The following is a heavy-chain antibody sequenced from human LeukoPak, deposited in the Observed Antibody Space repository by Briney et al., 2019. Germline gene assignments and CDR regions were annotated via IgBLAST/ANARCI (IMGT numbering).Heavy chain of an antibody. V-gene: IGHV3-21*01. Sequence: PGGSLRLSCAASGFTFSSYSMNWVRQAPGKGLEWVSSISSSSSYIYYADSVKGRFTISRDNAKNSLYLQMNSLRAEDTAVYYCARDGGERRLRYYFDYWGQGTLVTVSS. D-gene: IGHD4-17*01. CDR2: ISSSSSYI. J-gene: IGHJ4*02. CDR3: ARDGGERRLRYYFDY. CDR1: GFTFSSYS.